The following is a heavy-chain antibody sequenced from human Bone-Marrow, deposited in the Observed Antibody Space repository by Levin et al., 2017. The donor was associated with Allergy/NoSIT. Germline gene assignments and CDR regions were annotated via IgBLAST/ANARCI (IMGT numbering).Heavy chain of an antibody. CDR1: GSTFTGYY. CDR3: ARDNVPLYCSGGSCYEKYNWFDP. Sequence: GGSLRLSCKASGSTFTGYYMHWVRQAPGQGLEWMGWINPNSGGTNYAQKFQGRVTMTRDTSISTAYMELSRLRSDDTAVYYCARDNVPLYCSGGSCYEKYNWFDPWGQGTLVTVSS. V-gene: IGHV1-2*02. J-gene: IGHJ5*02. D-gene: IGHD2-15*01. CDR2: INPNSGGT.